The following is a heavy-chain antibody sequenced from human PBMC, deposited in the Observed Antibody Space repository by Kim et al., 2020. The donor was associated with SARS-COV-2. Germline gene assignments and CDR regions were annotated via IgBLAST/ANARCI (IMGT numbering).Heavy chain of an antibody. V-gene: IGHV6-1*01. D-gene: IGHD1-26*01. Sequence: AVSVKSRITINPNTSKNQFSLQLNSVTPEDTAVYSCARGAPRRSLYYFDYWGQGTLVTVSS. CDR3: ARGAPRRSLYYFDY. J-gene: IGHJ4*02.